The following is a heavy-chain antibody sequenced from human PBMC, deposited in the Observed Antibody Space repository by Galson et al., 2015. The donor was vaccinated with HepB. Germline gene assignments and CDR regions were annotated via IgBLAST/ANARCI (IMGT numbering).Heavy chain of an antibody. CDR2: ISWNSGSI. J-gene: IGHJ5*02. D-gene: IGHD2-2*01. CDR3: ARVVVVVPAAIDWFDP. V-gene: IGHV3-9*01. Sequence: SLRLSCAASGFTFDDYAMHWVRQAPGKGLEWVSGISWNSGSIGYADSVKGRFTISVDTSKNQFSLKLSSVTAADTAVYYCARVVVVVPAAIDWFDPWGQGTLVTVSS. CDR1: GFTFDDYA.